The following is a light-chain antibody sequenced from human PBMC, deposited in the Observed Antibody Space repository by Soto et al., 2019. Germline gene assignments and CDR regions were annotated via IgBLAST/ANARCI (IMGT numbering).Light chain of an antibody. CDR2: ATS. Sequence: IVLAQSPGTLSLSPGERATVSCRASETIGRAYFAWYQHRPGRTPRLVLSATSNRAAGIPDRFGGSGSGADFSLTISGVEPEDFAVYYCHQYATSHFTFGQGTKLEI. J-gene: IGKJ2*01. CDR1: ETIGRAY. CDR3: HQYATSHFT. V-gene: IGKV3-20*01.